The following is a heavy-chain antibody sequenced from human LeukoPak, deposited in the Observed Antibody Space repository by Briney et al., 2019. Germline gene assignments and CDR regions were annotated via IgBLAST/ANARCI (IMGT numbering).Heavy chain of an antibody. CDR2: ISYDGSKK. Sequence: PGGSLRLSCAASGFIFSTHGMHWVRQAPGKGLEWVSLISYDGSKKYYADSVKGRFTISRDNSKSTLYLQLNSLRAEDTAVYYCVKDGHFYGAGTYYNLDYWGQGTLVTVSS. J-gene: IGHJ4*02. V-gene: IGHV3-30*18. D-gene: IGHD3-10*01. CDR3: VKDGHFYGAGTYYNLDY. CDR1: GFIFSTHG.